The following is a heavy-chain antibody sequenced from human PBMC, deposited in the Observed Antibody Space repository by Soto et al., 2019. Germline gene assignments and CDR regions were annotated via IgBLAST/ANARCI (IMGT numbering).Heavy chain of an antibody. Sequence: GGSLRLSCAASGFTFSRYAMSWVRQAPGKGLEWVSSISSRSDIYYADSVKGRFTISRDNAKNSVSPQMNSLRAEDTAVYYCAREYTAWPLAYGLDVWGQGTTVTVSS. V-gene: IGHV3-21*01. CDR1: GFTFSRYA. CDR2: ISSRSDI. D-gene: IGHD2-2*02. J-gene: IGHJ6*02. CDR3: AREYTAWPLAYGLDV.